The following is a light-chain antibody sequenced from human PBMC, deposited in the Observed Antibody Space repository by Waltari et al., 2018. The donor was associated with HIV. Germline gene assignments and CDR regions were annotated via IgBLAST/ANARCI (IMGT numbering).Light chain of an antibody. CDR3: SSYTSSSTPWV. Sequence: QSALTQPASVSGSPGQSITISCTGTSRDVGGHIYVSWYQQHPGKAPKLMIYDVSNRPSGVSNRFSGSKSGNTASLTISGLQAEDEADYYCSSYTSSSTPWVFGGGTKLTVL. CDR1: SRDVGGHIY. V-gene: IGLV2-14*01. J-gene: IGLJ3*02. CDR2: DVS.